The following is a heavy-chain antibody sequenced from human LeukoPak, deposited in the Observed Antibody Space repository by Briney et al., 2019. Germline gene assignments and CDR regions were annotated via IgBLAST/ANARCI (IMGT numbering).Heavy chain of an antibody. V-gene: IGHV3-30*02. CDR2: IRYDGSNK. D-gene: IGHD7-27*01. Sequence: PGGSLRLSCAAYGFTFSSYGMHWVRQAPGKGLEWVAFIRYDGSNKYCADSVKGRFTISRDNSKNTLYLQMNSLRAEDTAVYYCAKDRGLTGDLRGFDYWGQGTLVTVSS. CDR1: GFTFSSYG. J-gene: IGHJ4*02. CDR3: AKDRGLTGDLRGFDY.